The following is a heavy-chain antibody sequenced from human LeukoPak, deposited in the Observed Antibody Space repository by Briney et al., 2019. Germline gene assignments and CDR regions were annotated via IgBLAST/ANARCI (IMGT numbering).Heavy chain of an antibody. CDR3: AVWTPGNY. V-gene: IGHV3-7*01. D-gene: IGHD1-1*01. CDR2: MDPSGIHK. Sequence: PGESLTPSCAAYGFTLNRSWMNWVRQAPGKGLEWVANMDPSGIHKRHVDSAEGRFTISKDSPGTSFYLDTSSLRVTDPSIYFCAVWTPGNYWGRGSLVSVSS. J-gene: IGHJ4*02. CDR1: GFTLNRSW.